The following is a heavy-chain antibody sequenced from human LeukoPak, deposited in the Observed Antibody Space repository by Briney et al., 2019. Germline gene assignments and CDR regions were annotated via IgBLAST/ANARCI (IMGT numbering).Heavy chain of an antibody. J-gene: IGHJ4*02. CDR1: GYTFSNYY. D-gene: IGHD2-8*01. CDR2: INPSSGGT. V-gene: IGHV1-2*02. Sequence: ASVKVSCKASGYTFSNYYMQWVRQAPGQGLEWMGWINPSSGGTNFAQKFQGRVTMTRDTSISTAYMELHGLRSDDTAVYYCARHVSSSNEDYWGQGTLVTVSS. CDR3: ARHVSSSNEDY.